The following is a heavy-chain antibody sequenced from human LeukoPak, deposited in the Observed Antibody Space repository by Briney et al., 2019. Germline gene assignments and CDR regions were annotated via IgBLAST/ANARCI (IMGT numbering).Heavy chain of an antibody. CDR1: GLTVSSNY. CDR2: IYSGGST. CDR3: ARESGPYGSGRGIFDY. V-gene: IGHV3-66*02. D-gene: IGHD3-10*01. J-gene: IGHJ4*02. Sequence: GGSLRLSCAASGLTVSSNYMSWVRQAPGKGLEWVSVIYSGGSTYYADSVKGRFTISRDNSKSTLYLQMNSLRAEDTAVYYCARESGPYGSGRGIFDYWGQGTLVTVSS.